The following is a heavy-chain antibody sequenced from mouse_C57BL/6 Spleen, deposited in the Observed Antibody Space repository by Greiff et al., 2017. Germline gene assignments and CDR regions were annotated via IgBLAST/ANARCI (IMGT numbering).Heavy chain of an antibody. V-gene: IGHV14-4*01. CDR1: GFNIKDDY. CDR3: TGGAWFAY. J-gene: IGHJ3*01. CDR2: IDPENGDT. Sequence: EVQLQQSGAELVRPGASVKLSCTASGFNIKDDYMHWVKQRPEQGLEWIGWIDPENGDTEYASKFQGKATITADTSSHTAYLQLSSLTSADTAVYYCTGGAWFAYWGQGTLVTVSA.